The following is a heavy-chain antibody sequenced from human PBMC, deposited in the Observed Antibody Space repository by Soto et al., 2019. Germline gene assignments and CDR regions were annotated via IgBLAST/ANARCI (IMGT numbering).Heavy chain of an antibody. D-gene: IGHD6-6*01. CDR3: ARGLRAYSSSSLLVH. J-gene: IGHJ4*02. CDR2: INHSGST. CDR1: GGFFNGFY. Sequence: PSETLSLTCAVYGGFFNGFYWSWVRQPPGKGLEWIGEINHSGSTSYNPSLKSRVTISVDTSKNQVSLKVSSVTAADTAVYYCARGLRAYSSSSLLVHWGQGTLVTVSS. V-gene: IGHV4-34*01.